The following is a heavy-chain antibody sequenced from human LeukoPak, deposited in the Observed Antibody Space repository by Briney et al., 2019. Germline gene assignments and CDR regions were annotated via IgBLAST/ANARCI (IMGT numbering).Heavy chain of an antibody. J-gene: IGHJ4*02. CDR1: GGSISSSNW. D-gene: IGHD2-2*01. CDR3: ARTSRYCSSTSCPPDY. Sequence: SETLSLTCAVSGGSISSSNWWSWVRQPPGKGLEWIGEIYHSGSTNYNRSLKSRVTISVDKSKNQFSLKLSSVTAADTAVYYCARTSRYCSSTSCPPDYWGQGTLVTVSS. CDR2: IYHSGST. V-gene: IGHV4-4*02.